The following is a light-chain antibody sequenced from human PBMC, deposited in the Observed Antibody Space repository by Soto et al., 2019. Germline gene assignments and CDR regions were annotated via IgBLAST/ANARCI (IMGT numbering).Light chain of an antibody. Sequence: IVLTQSPGTLSLSPGERATLSCRASQSISSGYLAWYQQKPGQAPRLLMYGASYRAIDFPDRFSGSGSGTDFTLTISRLEPEDFAVYYWHCQKYDDSPVYTFGQGTKLEIK. V-gene: IGKV3-20*01. CDR1: QSISSGY. CDR2: GAS. CDR3: QKYDDSPVYT. J-gene: IGKJ2*01.